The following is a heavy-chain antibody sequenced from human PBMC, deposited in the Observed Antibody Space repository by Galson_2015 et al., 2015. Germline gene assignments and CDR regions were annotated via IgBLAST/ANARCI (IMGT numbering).Heavy chain of an antibody. Sequence: QSGAEVKKPGESLRISCKGSGYNFANFWISWVRQMPGKGLEYMGRIDPSDPYTDYSPSFQGHVTISVDKSISTAYLQWSSLKASDTAMYYCARQDEISVVWIWGQGTMVTVSS. J-gene: IGHJ3*02. D-gene: IGHD2-21*01. V-gene: IGHV5-10-1*01. CDR2: IDPSDPYT. CDR1: GYNFANFW. CDR3: ARQDEISVVWI.